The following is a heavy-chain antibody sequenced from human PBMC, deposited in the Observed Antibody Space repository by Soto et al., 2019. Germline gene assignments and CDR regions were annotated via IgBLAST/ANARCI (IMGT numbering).Heavy chain of an antibody. D-gene: IGHD1-26*01. CDR1: GGSISSYF. J-gene: IGHJ3*02. CDR2: IFYSGTT. CDR3: ARGRGGTYDAFNI. V-gene: IGHV4-59*01. Sequence: SETLSLTCGVSGGSISSYFWSWIRQPPGKGLEWIGYIFYSGTTNYNPSLKGRVTMSVDTSNNRFSLKLTSVTAADTAVYYCARGRGGTYDAFNIWGQGTMVTVSS.